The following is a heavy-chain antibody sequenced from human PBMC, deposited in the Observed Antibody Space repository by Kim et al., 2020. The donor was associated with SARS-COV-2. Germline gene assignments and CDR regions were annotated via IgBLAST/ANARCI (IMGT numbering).Heavy chain of an antibody. J-gene: IGHJ6*02. CDR2: ISAYNGNT. V-gene: IGHV1-18*04. D-gene: IGHD5-12*01. Sequence: ASVKVSCKASGYTFTSYGISWVRQAPGQGLEWMGWISAYNGNTNYAQKLQGRVTMTTDTSTSTAYMELRSLRSDDTAVYYCARDRPYSGYDKSNGVYYYYGMDVWGQGTTVTVSS. CDR1: GYTFTSYG. CDR3: ARDRPYSGYDKSNGVYYYYGMDV.